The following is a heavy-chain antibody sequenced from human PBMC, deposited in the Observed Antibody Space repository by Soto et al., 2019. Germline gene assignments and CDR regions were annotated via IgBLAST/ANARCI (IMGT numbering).Heavy chain of an antibody. CDR3: ARVCDFWRGLSGYYDMDV. Sequence: SETLSLTCPASGGHISSYYLSWIRQPPGKGLEWVGYIYYSGSTNYTPSLKSRVTISVDTSKNQFSLKLSSLTAEDTAVYYCARVCDFWRGLSGYYDMDVWGKGTTVTVSS. J-gene: IGHJ6*03. CDR1: GGHISSYY. CDR2: IYYSGST. V-gene: IGHV4-59*01. D-gene: IGHD3-3*01.